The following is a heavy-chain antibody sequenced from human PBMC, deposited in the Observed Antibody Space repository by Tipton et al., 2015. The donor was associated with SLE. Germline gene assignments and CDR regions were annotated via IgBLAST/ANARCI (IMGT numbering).Heavy chain of an antibody. V-gene: IGHV4-30-4*01. CDR1: GGSISSGDYY. D-gene: IGHD1-26*01. CDR2: IYYSGST. CDR3: ARDRRIVGATNPVDI. J-gene: IGHJ3*02. Sequence: GLVKPSETLSLTCTVSGGSISSGDYYWSWIRQPPGKGLEWMGYIYYSGSTYYNPSLKSRVTISVDTSKNQFSLKLSSVTAADTAVYYCARDRRIVGATNPVDIWGQGTMVTVSS.